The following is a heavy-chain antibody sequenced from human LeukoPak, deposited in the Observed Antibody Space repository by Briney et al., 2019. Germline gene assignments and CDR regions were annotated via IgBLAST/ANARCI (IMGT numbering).Heavy chain of an antibody. J-gene: IGHJ6*02. CDR3: AREDFWSGYYYYYYYGMDV. CDR2: INPSGGST. V-gene: IGHV1-46*04. D-gene: IGHD3-3*01. CDR1: GYTFTSYY. Sequence: ASVKVSCKASGYTFTSYYMHWVRQAPGQGLEWMGMINPSGGSTSYAQKLQGRVTMTRDTSTSTVYMELSSLRSEDTAVYYCAREDFWSGYYYYYYYGMDVWGQGTTVTVSS.